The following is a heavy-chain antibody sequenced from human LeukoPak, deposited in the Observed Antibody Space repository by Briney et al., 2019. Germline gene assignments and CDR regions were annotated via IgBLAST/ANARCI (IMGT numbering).Heavy chain of an antibody. V-gene: IGHV4-30-4*08. CDR2: IYYSGST. CDR1: GDSISSGDYY. J-gene: IGHJ4*02. CDR3: ARERYGGSGGYELDY. D-gene: IGHD3-10*01. Sequence: SETLSLTCTVSGDSISSGDYYWSWIRQPPGKGLEWIGYIYYSGSTYYNPSLKSRVTISIDTSKNQFSLKLSSVTAADTAVYYCARERYGGSGGYELDYWGQGTLVTVSS.